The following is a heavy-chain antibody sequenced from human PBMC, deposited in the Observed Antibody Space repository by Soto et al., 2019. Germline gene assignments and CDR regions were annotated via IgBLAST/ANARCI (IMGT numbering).Heavy chain of an antibody. CDR2: IYYSGST. D-gene: IGHD3-9*01. J-gene: IGHJ4*02. CDR1: GGSISSSSYY. CDR3: ARYAYYDILTGYYLYFAY. V-gene: IGHV4-39*01. Sequence: PSETLSLTCTVSGGSISSSSYYWGWIRQPPGKGLEWIGSIYYSGSTYYNPSLKSRVTISVDTSKNQFSLKLSSVTAADTAVYYCARYAYYDILTGYYLYFAYWGQGTLVTVS.